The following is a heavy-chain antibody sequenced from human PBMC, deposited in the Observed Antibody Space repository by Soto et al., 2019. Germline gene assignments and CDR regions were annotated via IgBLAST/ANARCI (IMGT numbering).Heavy chain of an antibody. D-gene: IGHD4-17*01. CDR1: GFTFSGYA. CDR2: ISGSGGST. Sequence: PGGSLRLSCAASGFTFSGYAMSWVRQAPGKGLEWVSAISGSGGSTYYADSVKGRFTISRDNSKNTLYLQMNSLRAEDTAVYYCARVPYGDYEGYFDYWGRGTLVTVSS. J-gene: IGHJ4*02. V-gene: IGHV3-23*01. CDR3: ARVPYGDYEGYFDY.